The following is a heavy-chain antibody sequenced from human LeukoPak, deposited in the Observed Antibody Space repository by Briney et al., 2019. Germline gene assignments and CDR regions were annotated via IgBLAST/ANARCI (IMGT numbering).Heavy chain of an antibody. CDR2: ISAYNGNT. D-gene: IGHD4-23*01. J-gene: IGHJ5*02. CDR1: GYTFTSYD. CDR3: ARIFLSVVAPKRWFDP. Sequence: ASVKVSCKASGYTFTSYDISWVRQAPGQGLEWMGWISAYNGNTNYEQKFQGRVTMTTETSSSTVYMELRSLRSDDTAVYYCARIFLSVVAPKRWFDPWGQGTLVTVSS. V-gene: IGHV1-18*01.